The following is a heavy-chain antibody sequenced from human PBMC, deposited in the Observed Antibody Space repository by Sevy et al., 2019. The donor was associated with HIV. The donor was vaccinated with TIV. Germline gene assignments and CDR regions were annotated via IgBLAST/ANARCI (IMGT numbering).Heavy chain of an antibody. CDR2: IYSGGSI. V-gene: IGHV3-53*01. CDR3: ARLATYYYYGMDV. J-gene: IGHJ6*02. CDR1: GFIVSSNY. Sequence: GGSLRLSCAASGFIVSSNYMSWVRQAPGKGLEWVSVIYSGGSIYYADSVKGRFTISRDNCKNTMYLQMNSLGADDTAVYYCARLATYYYYGMDVWGQGTTVTVSS.